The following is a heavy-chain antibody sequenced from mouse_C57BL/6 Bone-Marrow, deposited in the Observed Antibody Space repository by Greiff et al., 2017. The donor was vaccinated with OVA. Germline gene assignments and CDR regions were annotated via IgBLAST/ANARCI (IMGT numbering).Heavy chain of an antibody. Sequence: DVHLVESGGGLVKPGGSLKLSCAASGFTFSDYGMHWVRQAPEKGLEWVAYISSGSSTIYYADTVKGRFTISRDNAKNTLFLQMTSLRSEDTAMYYCARPYDGYYDWFAYWGQGTLVTVSA. V-gene: IGHV5-17*01. CDR1: GFTFSDYG. CDR3: ARPYDGYYDWFAY. D-gene: IGHD2-3*01. J-gene: IGHJ3*01. CDR2: ISSGSSTI.